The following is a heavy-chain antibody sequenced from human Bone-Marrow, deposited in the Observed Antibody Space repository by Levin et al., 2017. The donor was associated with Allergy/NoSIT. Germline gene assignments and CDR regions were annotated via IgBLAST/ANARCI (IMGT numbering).Heavy chain of an antibody. CDR3: ANLGGLGELSFGVNWFDP. J-gene: IGHJ5*02. CDR1: GFTFSSYG. V-gene: IGHV3-30*18. CDR2: ISYDGSNK. D-gene: IGHD3-16*02. Sequence: GESLKISCAASGFTFSSYGMHWVRQAPGKGLEWVAVISYDGSNKYYADSVKGRFTISRDNSKNTLYLQMNSLRAEDTAVYYCANLGGLGELSFGVNWFDPWGQGTLVTVSS.